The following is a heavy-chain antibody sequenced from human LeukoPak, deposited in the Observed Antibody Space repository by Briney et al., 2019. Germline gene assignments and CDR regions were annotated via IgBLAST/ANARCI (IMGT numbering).Heavy chain of an antibody. D-gene: IGHD2-2*03. CDR3: TTGLDIVVVPAAMGDSQDY. CDR1: GFTFSSHW. Sequence: PGGSLRLSCAASGFTFSSHWMSWVRQAPGKGLEWVGRIKSKTDGGTTDYAAPVKGRFTISRDDSKNTLYLQMNSLKTEDTAVYYCTTGLDIVVVPAAMGDSQDYWGQGTLVTVSS. CDR2: IKSKTDGGTT. V-gene: IGHV3-15*01. J-gene: IGHJ4*02.